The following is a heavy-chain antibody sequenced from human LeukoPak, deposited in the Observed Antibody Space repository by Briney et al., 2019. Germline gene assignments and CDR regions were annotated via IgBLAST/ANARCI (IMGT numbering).Heavy chain of an antibody. D-gene: IGHD2-15*01. J-gene: IGHJ4*02. Sequence: ASVTVSFKTSGYTFTSYGISWVRQAPGQGVEWMGWINPNNGNTDYAQRLPGRLTVTKDTSTSTAYMELRSLRSDDTALYYCARDVGQYCSGGSCYPLDYWGQGTLVTVSS. V-gene: IGHV1-18*04. CDR1: GYTFTSYG. CDR3: ARDVGQYCSGGSCYPLDY. CDR2: INPNNGNT.